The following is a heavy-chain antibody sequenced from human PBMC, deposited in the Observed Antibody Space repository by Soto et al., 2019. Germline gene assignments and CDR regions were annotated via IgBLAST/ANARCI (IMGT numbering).Heavy chain of an antibody. J-gene: IGHJ4*02. CDR2: TSYDGKNK. Sequence: QVQLVESGGGVVQPGGSLRLSCAASGFTFSNFVMHWVRQAPGKGLEWVAATSYDGKNKDHADSVKGRFTISRDNYKNTLYLQMNGLRHEDTAVYFCARERAIAATGIFYYWGQGTLVTVSS. CDR3: ARERAIAATGIFYY. D-gene: IGHD6-13*01. CDR1: GFTFSNFV. V-gene: IGHV3-30*04.